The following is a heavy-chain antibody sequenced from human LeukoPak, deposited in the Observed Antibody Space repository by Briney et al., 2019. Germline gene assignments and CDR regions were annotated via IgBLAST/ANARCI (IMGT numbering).Heavy chain of an antibody. V-gene: IGHV3-66*04. CDR1: GFTVSSNY. D-gene: IGHD2-2*01. Sequence: PGGSLRLSCAASGFTVSSNYMSWVRQAPGKGLEWVSVIYSGGSTYYADSVKGRFTISRDSSKNTLYLQMNSLRAEDTAVYYCGRHFPAAPTNYFYYAMDVWGQGTTVTVSS. CDR2: IYSGGST. J-gene: IGHJ6*02. CDR3: GRHFPAAPTNYFYYAMDV.